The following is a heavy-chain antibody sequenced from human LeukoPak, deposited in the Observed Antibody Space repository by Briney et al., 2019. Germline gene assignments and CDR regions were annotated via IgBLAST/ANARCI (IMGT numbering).Heavy chain of an antibody. CDR2: IYPGDSDV. J-gene: IGHJ5*01. CDR3: ARLSRPHILDTNWFDS. D-gene: IGHD3-9*01. Sequence: ESLKISCTGSGYIFSDYWIGWVRQMPGKGLEWMGIIYPGDSDVRYSPSFQGQVIMSADKSISTAYLEWRGLKASDTAMYYCARLSRPHILDTNWFDSWGQGSLVTISS. V-gene: IGHV5-51*01. CDR1: GYIFSDYW.